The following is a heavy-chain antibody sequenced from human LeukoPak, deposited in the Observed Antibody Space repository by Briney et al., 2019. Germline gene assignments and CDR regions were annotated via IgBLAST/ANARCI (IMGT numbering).Heavy chain of an antibody. V-gene: IGHV1-69*15. CDR1: GGTFSSYA. Sequence: SVKVSCKASGGTFSSYAISWVRQAPGQGLEWMGRIIPIFGIANYAQKFQGRVTITADESTSTAYMELSSLRSEDTAVYYCARAHYYGSGSPITFDYWGQGTLVTVSS. J-gene: IGHJ4*02. CDR3: ARAHYYGSGSPITFDY. CDR2: IIPIFGIA. D-gene: IGHD3-10*01.